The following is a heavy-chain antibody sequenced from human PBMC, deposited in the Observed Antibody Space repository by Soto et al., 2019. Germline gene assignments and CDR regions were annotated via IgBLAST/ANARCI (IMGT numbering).Heavy chain of an antibody. J-gene: IGHJ4*02. Sequence: TLETLCHTCTVSGGSISSYYWSWIRQPPGKGLEWIGYIYYSGSTNYNPSLKSRVTISVDTSKNQFSLKLSSVTAADTAVYYCAREGFGELLYFDYWGQGTLVTVSS. CDR3: AREGFGELLYFDY. CDR1: GGSISSYY. CDR2: IYYSGST. V-gene: IGHV4-59*01. D-gene: IGHD3-10*01.